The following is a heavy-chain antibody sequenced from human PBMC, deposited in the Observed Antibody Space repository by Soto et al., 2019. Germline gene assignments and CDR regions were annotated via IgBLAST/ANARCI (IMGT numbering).Heavy chain of an antibody. CDR1: GGSISSYY. Sequence: QVQLQESGPGLVKPSETLSLTCTVSGGSISSYYWSWIRQPPGKGLEWIGYIYYSGSTNYNPSLKSRVTMSVDTSKNQFSLKLSSVTAADTAVYYCARSYYYGSGIMGSWFDPWGQGSLVTVSS. V-gene: IGHV4-59*01. CDR2: IYYSGST. D-gene: IGHD3-10*01. J-gene: IGHJ5*02. CDR3: ARSYYYGSGIMGSWFDP.